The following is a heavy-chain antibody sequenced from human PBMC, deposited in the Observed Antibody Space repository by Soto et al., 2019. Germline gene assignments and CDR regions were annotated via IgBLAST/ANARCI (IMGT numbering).Heavy chain of an antibody. D-gene: IGHD3-22*01. CDR1: GFTFGSYG. V-gene: IGHV3-30*18. CDR2: ISYDGSNK. J-gene: IGHJ4*02. CDR3: AKDDDSSGYYYPAGY. Sequence: GSLRLSCAASGFTFGSYGMHWVRQAPGKGLEWVAVISYDGSNKYHADSVKGRFTISRDNSKNTLYLQMNSLRAEDTAVYYCAKDDDSSGYYYPAGYWGQGTLVTVSS.